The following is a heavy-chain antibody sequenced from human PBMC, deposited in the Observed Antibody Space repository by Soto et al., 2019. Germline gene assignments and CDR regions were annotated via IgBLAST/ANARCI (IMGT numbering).Heavy chain of an antibody. Sequence: SVKXSCKASGGTFSSYAISWVRQAPGQGLEWMGGIIPIFGTANYAQKFQGRVTITADESTSTAYMELSSLRSEDTAVYYCAREVTSPPWFDPWGQGTLVTVSS. CDR3: AREVTSPPWFDP. CDR1: GGTFSSYA. D-gene: IGHD5-18*01. J-gene: IGHJ5*02. V-gene: IGHV1-69*13. CDR2: IIPIFGTA.